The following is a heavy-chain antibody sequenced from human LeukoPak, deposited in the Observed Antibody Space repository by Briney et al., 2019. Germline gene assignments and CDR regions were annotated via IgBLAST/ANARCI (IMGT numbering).Heavy chain of an antibody. Sequence: KTSETLSLTCTVSGGSISSYYWSWIRQPAGKGLEWIGRIYTSGSTNYNPSLKSRVTMSVDTPKNQFSLKLSSVTAADTAVYYCARDGSYDILTGYSLGWFDPWGQGTLVTVSS. V-gene: IGHV4-4*07. CDR3: ARDGSYDILTGYSLGWFDP. D-gene: IGHD3-9*01. CDR2: IYTSGST. CDR1: GGSISSYY. J-gene: IGHJ5*02.